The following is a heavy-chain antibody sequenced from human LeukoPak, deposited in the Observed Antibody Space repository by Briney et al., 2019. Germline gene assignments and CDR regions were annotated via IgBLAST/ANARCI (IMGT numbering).Heavy chain of an antibody. CDR1: GFTFSSYA. Sequence: PGGSLRLSCAASGFTFSSYAMSWVRQAPGKGLEWVAVISNDGSNKNYADSVKGRFTISRDNSKNTLCLQMNSLRVEDTAVYYCARLYSSGWYHLDYWGQGTLVTVSS. V-gene: IGHV3-30*04. CDR3: ARLYSSGWYHLDY. D-gene: IGHD6-19*01. CDR2: ISNDGSNK. J-gene: IGHJ4*02.